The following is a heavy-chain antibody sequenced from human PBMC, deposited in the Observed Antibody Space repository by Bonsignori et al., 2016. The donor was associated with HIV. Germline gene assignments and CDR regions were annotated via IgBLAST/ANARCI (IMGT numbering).Heavy chain of an antibody. CDR2: ISSSSSYI. Sequence: GESLKISCAASGFTFSSYSMNWVRQAPGKGLEWVSSISSSSSYIYYADSVKGRFTISRDNAKNSLYLQMNSLRAEDTAVYYCARIFTYYYDSSGDGNYWGQGTLVTVSS. CDR3: ARIFTYYYDSSGDGNY. CDR1: GFTFSSYS. V-gene: IGHV3-21*01. D-gene: IGHD3-22*01. J-gene: IGHJ4*02.